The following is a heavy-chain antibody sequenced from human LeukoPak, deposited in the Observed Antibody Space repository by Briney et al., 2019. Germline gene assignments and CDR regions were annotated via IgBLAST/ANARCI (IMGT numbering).Heavy chain of an antibody. CDR3: ARETRETGSGDHQTDAFDI. CDR2: INRDASRP. CDR1: GFTLSDYW. D-gene: IGHD2-15*01. V-gene: IGHV3-74*01. Sequence: GGSLRLSCAASGFTLSDYWMHWVRQAPGKGLVWVSRINRDASRPSYADSVKGRFTISRDNAKNTLYLQMNSLRVEDTALYYCARETRETGSGDHQTDAFDIWGQGTMVSVSS. J-gene: IGHJ3*02.